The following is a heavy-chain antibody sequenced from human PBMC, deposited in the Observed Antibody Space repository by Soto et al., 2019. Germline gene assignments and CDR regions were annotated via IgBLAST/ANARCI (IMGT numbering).Heavy chain of an antibody. CDR3: ARGSSGWYYFDY. V-gene: IGHV1-3*01. J-gene: IGHJ4*02. D-gene: IGHD6-19*01. CDR1: GYTFTSYA. Sequence: ASVKVSCKASGYTFTSYAMHWVRQAPGQRLEWMGWINAGNGNTKYSQKFQGRVTITRGTSASTAYMELSSLRSEDTAVYYCARGSSGWYYFDYWGQGTLVTVSS. CDR2: INAGNGNT.